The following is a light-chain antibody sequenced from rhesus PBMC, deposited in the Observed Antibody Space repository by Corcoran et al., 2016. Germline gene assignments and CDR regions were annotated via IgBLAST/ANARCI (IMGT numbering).Light chain of an antibody. Sequence: EIVMTQSPATLSLSPGETATISCRTSQSVSSKVAWYQQKPGQAPRLLIYGESSRATGIPDRFSGSGSGTDFTLTISGLEPEDFAVYYCQETSNLWTFGQGTKVEIK. V-gene: IGKV3-31*02. CDR1: QSVSSK. CDR3: QETSNLWT. J-gene: IGKJ1*01. CDR2: GES.